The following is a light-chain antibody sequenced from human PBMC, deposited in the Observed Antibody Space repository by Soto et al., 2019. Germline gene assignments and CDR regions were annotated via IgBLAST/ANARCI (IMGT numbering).Light chain of an antibody. CDR1: QSLTSW. V-gene: IGKV1-5*03. CDR3: QHYDNYLST. CDR2: NTS. Sequence: DIQMTQSPSTRSASVGDRVTITCRASQSLTSWLTWYQQKPGKAPKFLIYNTSILESGVPSRFSGSGSGTEFTLAISSLQPDDFATYYCQHYDNYLSTFGQGTKVEIK. J-gene: IGKJ1*01.